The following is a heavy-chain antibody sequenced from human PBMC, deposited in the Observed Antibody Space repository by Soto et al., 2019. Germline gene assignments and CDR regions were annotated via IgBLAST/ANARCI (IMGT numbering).Heavy chain of an antibody. CDR1: GYTFPSYD. D-gene: IGHD6-13*01. Sequence: QVQLVQSGAEVKKPGASVKVSCKASGYTFPSYDINWVRQATGQGLEWMGWMSPKNINTVYAQKFQGRVTMTRNTSISTAYMELSSLRAEDTAVYYCAREYSADGDNRKSYGMDVWGQGTTVTVSS. CDR2: MSPKNINT. V-gene: IGHV1-8*01. J-gene: IGHJ6*02. CDR3: AREYSADGDNRKSYGMDV.